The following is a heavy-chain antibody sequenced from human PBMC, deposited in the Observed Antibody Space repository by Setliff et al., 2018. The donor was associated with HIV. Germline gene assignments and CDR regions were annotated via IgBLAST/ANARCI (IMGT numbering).Heavy chain of an antibody. CDR1: GFSFGDYA. J-gene: IGHJ4*02. D-gene: IGHD5-18*01. V-gene: IGHV3-49*04. Sequence: GGSLRLSCTTSGFSFGDYAMSWVRQAPGKGLEWVGFIRRKANGGTTAYAASVNGRFAISRDDSKSITYLQMNSLRTEDTAVYYCTKEGGHGGGLGGYKNGYGFFDYWGQGTLVTVPQ. CDR3: TKEGGHGGGLGGYKNGYGFFDY. CDR2: IRRKANGGTT.